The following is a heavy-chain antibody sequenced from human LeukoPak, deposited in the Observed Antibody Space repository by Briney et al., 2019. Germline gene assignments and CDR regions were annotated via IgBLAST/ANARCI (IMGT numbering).Heavy chain of an antibody. CDR2: ISAYNGNT. CDR1: GYTFTSYG. CDR3: AVQIAAAGTVYYGMDV. Sequence: ASVKVSCKASGYTFTSYGISWVRQAPGQGLEWMGWISAYNGNTNYAQKLQGRVTMTTDTSTSTAYMELRSLRSDDTAVYYCAVQIAAAGTVYYGMDVWGQGTTVTVSS. J-gene: IGHJ6*02. V-gene: IGHV1-18*01. D-gene: IGHD6-13*01.